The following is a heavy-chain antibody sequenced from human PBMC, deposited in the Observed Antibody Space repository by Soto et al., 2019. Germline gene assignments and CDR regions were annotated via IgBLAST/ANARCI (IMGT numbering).Heavy chain of an antibody. CDR1: GFTFDTYG. D-gene: IGHD1-1*01. J-gene: IGHJ6*02. Sequence: PGGALRVSCVASGFTFDTYGIHWVRQAPGKGLQWVALISYEGSNTYYADSVRGRFTISRDNSKNTLYLQMNTLRPEDTGLYYCARVTPGNNLYYFSGLDFWGQGNSVTVSS. CDR2: ISYEGSNT. V-gene: IGHV3-30-3*01. CDR3: ARVTPGNNLYYFSGLDF.